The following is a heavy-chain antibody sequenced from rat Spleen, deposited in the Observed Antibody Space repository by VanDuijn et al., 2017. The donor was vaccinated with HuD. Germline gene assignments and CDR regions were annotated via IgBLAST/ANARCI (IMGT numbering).Heavy chain of an antibody. D-gene: IGHD3-1*01. Sequence: QVQLKESGPGLVQPSQTLSLICTVSGFSLISHSVHWVRQPPGKGLEWMGGIWGDGSTDYNSALKSRLSISRDTSKSQVFLKMNSLQTDDTGTYYCTTHPRYWGQGVMVTVSS. V-gene: IGHV2-1*01. J-gene: IGHJ2*01. CDR2: IWGDGST. CDR3: TTHPRY. CDR1: GFSLISHS.